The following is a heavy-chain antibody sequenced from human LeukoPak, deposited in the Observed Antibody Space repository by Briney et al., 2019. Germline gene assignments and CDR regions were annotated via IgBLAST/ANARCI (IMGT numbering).Heavy chain of an antibody. CDR3: TRKQESYSSGQPPDY. Sequence: QTGGSLRLSCAASGFTFSGSAMHWVRQASGKGLEWVGRIRSKANSYATAYAASVKGRFTISRDDSKNTAYLQMNSLKTEDTAVYYCTRKQESYSSGQPPDYWGQGTLVTVSS. V-gene: IGHV3-73*01. CDR1: GFTFSGSA. J-gene: IGHJ4*02. CDR2: IRSKANSYAT. D-gene: IGHD6-19*01.